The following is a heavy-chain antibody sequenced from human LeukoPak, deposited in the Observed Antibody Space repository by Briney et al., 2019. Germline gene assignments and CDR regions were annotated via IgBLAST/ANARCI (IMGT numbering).Heavy chain of an antibody. V-gene: IGHV3-7*01. Sequence: PGGSLRLSCAASGITFSIYWMSWVRQAPGKGLEWVAIIKQDGSEKYYVDSVRGRFTISRDNAKNSLYLQMNSLRAEDTAVYYCASRNSPYYYFDYWGQGTLVTVSS. J-gene: IGHJ4*02. CDR2: IKQDGSEK. CDR1: GITFSIYW. CDR3: ASRNSPYYYFDY. D-gene: IGHD1-14*01.